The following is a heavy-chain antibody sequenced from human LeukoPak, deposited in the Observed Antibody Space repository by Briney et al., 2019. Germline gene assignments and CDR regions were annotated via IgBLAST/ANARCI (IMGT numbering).Heavy chain of an antibody. D-gene: IGHD3-3*01. Sequence: SETLSLTCTVSGGPIRNCYWRWVRHAAGTGMQWIGRIHGTLGSTNHNPSLKSRVVMSLDTSSNQFSLRLSAMSAADTATYYCARIFDRDIWGQGTLVTVSP. J-gene: IGHJ3*02. CDR3: ARIFDRDI. CDR2: IHGTLGST. V-gene: IGHV4-4*07. CDR1: GGPIRNCY.